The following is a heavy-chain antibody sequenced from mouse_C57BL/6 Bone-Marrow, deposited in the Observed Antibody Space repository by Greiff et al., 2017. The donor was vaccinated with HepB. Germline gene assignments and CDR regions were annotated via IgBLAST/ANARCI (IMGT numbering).Heavy chain of an antibody. V-gene: IGHV1-81*01. CDR1: GYTFTSYG. D-gene: IGHD1-1*01. Sequence: QVQLKQSGAELARPGASVKLSCKASGYTFTSYGISWVTQRTGQGLEWIGEIYPRSGNTYYNEKFKGKATLTADKSSSTAYMELSSLTSEDSAVYFCARSCGSSFRLYYFDYWGQGTTLTVSS. CDR3: ARSCGSSFRLYYFDY. CDR2: IYPRSGNT. J-gene: IGHJ2*01.